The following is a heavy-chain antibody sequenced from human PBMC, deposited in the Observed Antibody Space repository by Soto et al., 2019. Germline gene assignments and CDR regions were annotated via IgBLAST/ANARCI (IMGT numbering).Heavy chain of an antibody. Sequence: GGSLRLSCAASGFTFSSYAMSWVRQAPGKGLEWVSAISGSGGSTYYADSVKGRFTISRDNSKNTLYLQMNSLRAEDTAVYYCAKMPLLRIQQQLAPSDYWGQGTLVTVSS. D-gene: IGHD6-13*01. J-gene: IGHJ4*02. CDR3: AKMPLLRIQQQLAPSDY. CDR2: ISGSGGST. CDR1: GFTFSSYA. V-gene: IGHV3-23*01.